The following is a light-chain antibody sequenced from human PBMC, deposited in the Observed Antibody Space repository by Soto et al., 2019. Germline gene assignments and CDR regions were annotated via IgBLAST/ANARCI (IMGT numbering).Light chain of an antibody. CDR2: KAS. CDR3: QQYNSYSLT. V-gene: IGKV1-5*03. Sequence: DTQMTQSPSTLSSTIRDRVTITFRASQSISSWPAWYQQKPGKAPKLLICKASSLESGVPSRFSGSGSGTEFTLTISSLQPDDVATYYCQQYNSYSLTFGGGTKVDIK. J-gene: IGKJ4*01. CDR1: QSISSW.